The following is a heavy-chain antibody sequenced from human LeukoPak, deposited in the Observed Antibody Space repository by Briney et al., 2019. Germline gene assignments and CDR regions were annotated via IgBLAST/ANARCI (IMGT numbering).Heavy chain of an antibody. D-gene: IGHD2-21*02. CDR2: FDPEDGET. CDR3: ATVDVVVTREVRYYFDY. J-gene: IGHJ4*02. Sequence: ASVKVSCKVSGHTLTELSMHWVRQAPGKGLEWMGGFDPEDGETIYAQKFQGRVTMTEDTSTDTAYMELSSLRSEGTAVYYCATVDVVVTREVRYYFDYWGQGTLVTVSS. CDR1: GHTLTELS. V-gene: IGHV1-24*01.